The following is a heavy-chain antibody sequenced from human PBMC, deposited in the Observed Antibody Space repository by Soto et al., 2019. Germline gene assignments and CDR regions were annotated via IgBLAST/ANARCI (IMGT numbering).Heavy chain of an antibody. CDR1: GYGFTCYY. J-gene: IGHJ6*02. Sequence: GASVKVSWKGIGYGFTCYYVHWVRQAPGQGLEWMGWINPNSGDTYLAQRFQGRVTMNRDTSIGTAYMELRGLTSDDTAEYYCAKGGAIVAAGTRVYLYNAMDVWGQGTTVPVSS. D-gene: IGHD1-26*01. CDR3: AKGGAIVAAGTRVYLYNAMDV. CDR2: INPNSGDT. V-gene: IGHV1-2*02.